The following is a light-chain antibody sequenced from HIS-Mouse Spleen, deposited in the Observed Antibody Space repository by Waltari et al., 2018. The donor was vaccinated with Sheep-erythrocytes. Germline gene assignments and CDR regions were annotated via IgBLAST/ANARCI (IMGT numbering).Light chain of an antibody. J-gene: IGLJ1*01. CDR2: QDS. V-gene: IGLV3-1*01. CDR1: KLGDKY. CDR3: CSYAGSYNHV. Sequence: SYELTQPPSVSVSPGQTASITCSGDKLGDKYACWYQQTPGQSPVLVINQDSNRPSGIPERFSGSNSGNTATLTSSGTQAEDEADYYCCSYAGSYNHVFATGTKVTVL.